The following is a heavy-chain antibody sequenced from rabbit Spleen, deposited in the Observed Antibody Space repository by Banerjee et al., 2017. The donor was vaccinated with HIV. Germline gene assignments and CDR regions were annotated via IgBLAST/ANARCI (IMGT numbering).Heavy chain of an antibody. Sequence: QEQLEESAGGLVQPGGSLKLSCKASGFTLSSYYMNWVRQAPGKGLELIACIYVSVGSTWYASWVNGRFTISRSTSLNKVDLKMASLTAADTATYFCARNLENYAGSSYLDLWGQGTLVTVS. CDR3: ARNLENYAGSSYLDL. V-gene: IGHV1S43*01. CDR1: GFTLSSYY. D-gene: IGHD8-1*01. CDR2: IYVSVGST. J-gene: IGHJ3*01.